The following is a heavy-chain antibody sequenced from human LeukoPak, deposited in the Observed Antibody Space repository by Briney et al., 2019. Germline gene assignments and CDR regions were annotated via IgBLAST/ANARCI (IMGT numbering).Heavy chain of an antibody. J-gene: IGHJ4*02. CDR1: GITLSNYG. Sequence: GGSLRLSCVVSGITLSNYGMSWVRQAPGKGLEWVSGISERGGSTNYADSVKGRFIISRDTSKNTVYLQMNSLRVEDTAVYFCAKRGIVIRAVIIIGFHKEAYYFDFWGQGILVSVSS. CDR3: AKRGIVIRAVIIIGFHKEAYYFDF. V-gene: IGHV3-23*01. D-gene: IGHD3-10*01. CDR2: ISERGGST.